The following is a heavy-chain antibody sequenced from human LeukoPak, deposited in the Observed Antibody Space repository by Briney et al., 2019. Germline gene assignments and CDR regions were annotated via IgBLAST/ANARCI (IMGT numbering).Heavy chain of an antibody. CDR1: GFTFSRHG. CDR3: ARDSDWNDGLDY. D-gene: IGHD1-1*01. CDR2: ISTSSLYI. Sequence: GGTLRLSCAASGFTFSRHGMNWVRQAPGKGLEWVSSISTSSLYIYYADSVKGRFTVSRNNARNSLYLQVNSLRAEDTAVYYCARDSDWNDGLDYWGQGTLVTVSS. V-gene: IGHV3-21*01. J-gene: IGHJ4*02.